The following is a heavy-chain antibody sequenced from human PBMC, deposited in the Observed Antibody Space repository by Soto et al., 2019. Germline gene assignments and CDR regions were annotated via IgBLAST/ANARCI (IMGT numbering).Heavy chain of an antibody. CDR3: ARDSGANYGMDV. V-gene: IGHV4-61*01. CDR2: IYYSGST. CDR1: GGSVSSGSYY. D-gene: IGHD6-25*01. Sequence: SETLSLTCTVSGGSVSSGSYYWSRIRQPPGKGLEWIGYIYYSGSTNYNPSLKSRVTISVDTSKNQFSLKLSSVTAADTAVYYCARDSGANYGMDVWGQGTTVTVSS. J-gene: IGHJ6*02.